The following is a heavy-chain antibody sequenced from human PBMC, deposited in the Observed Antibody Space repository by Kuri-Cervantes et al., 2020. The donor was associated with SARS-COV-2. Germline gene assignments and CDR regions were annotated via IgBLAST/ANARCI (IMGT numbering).Heavy chain of an antibody. CDR3: ARFPHPSYYDFWSGYCNNDAFDI. CDR2: IYSGGST. J-gene: IGHJ3*02. Sequence: LSLTCAASGFTVSSNYMSWVRQAPGKGLEWVSVIYSGGSTYYADSVKGRFTISRDNAKNSLYLQMNSLRAEDTAVYYCARFPHPSYYDFWSGYCNNDAFDIWGQGTMVTVSS. V-gene: IGHV3-66*01. CDR1: GFTVSSNY. D-gene: IGHD3-3*01.